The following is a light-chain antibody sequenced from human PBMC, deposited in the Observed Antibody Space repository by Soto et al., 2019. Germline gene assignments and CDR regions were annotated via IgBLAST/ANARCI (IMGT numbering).Light chain of an antibody. J-gene: IGKJ4*01. Sequence: DIQMTQSPSSLSASVGDRVTITCRASQSISSYLNWYQQKPGKAPKLLIYAASSLQSGVPSRFSGSGSGTDFPLTISSLQPEDFATYYCQQSYSTPQITFGGGTKVEIK. CDR2: AAS. CDR3: QQSYSTPQIT. V-gene: IGKV1-39*01. CDR1: QSISSY.